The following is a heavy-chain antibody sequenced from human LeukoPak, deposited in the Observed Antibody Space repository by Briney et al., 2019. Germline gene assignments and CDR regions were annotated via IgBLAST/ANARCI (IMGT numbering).Heavy chain of an antibody. V-gene: IGHV1-2*02. CDR2: INPNSGGT. J-gene: IGHJ5*02. D-gene: IGHD1-1*01. CDR3: AGAAPPPSCWFDP. CDR1: GYTFTGYY. Sequence: GASVKVSCKASGYTFTGYYMHWVRQAPGQGLEWMGWINPNSGGTNYAQKFQGRVTMTRDTSISTAYMELSRLRSDDTAVYYCAGAAPPPSCWFDPWGQGTLVTVSS.